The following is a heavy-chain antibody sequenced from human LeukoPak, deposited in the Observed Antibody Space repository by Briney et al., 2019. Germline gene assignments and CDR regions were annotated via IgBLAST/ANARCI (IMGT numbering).Heavy chain of an antibody. CDR2: IKQDGSEK. D-gene: IGHD6-13*01. J-gene: IGHJ6*02. V-gene: IGHV3-7*01. Sequence: PGGSQRLSCAASGFTFSSYWMSWVRQAPGKGLEWVANIKQDGSEKYYVDSVKGRFTISRDNAKNSLYLQMNSLRAEDTAVYYCARVTTYSSSWYVYYYGMDVWGQGTTVTVSS. CDR1: GFTFSSYW. CDR3: ARVTTYSSSWYVYYYGMDV.